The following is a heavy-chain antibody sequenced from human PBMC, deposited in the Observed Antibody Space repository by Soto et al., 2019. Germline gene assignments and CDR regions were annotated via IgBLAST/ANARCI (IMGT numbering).Heavy chain of an antibody. Sequence: EAQLLESGGDWAQPGGSLRLSCAASGFTFSSHGMSWVRQAPGKGLDWIAGLRRGGGTTYYADSVKGRFAISRDNSKKALDLIMNSLKVEDTAMYYCAKDGNYRTAGFDVWGQVTMVTVSS. D-gene: IGHD4-4*01. V-gene: IGHV3-23*01. J-gene: IGHJ3*01. CDR2: LRRGGGTT. CDR3: AKDGNYRTAGFDV. CDR1: GFTFSSHG.